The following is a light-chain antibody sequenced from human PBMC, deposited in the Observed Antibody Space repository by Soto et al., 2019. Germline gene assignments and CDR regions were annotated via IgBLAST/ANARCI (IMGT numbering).Light chain of an antibody. J-gene: IGKJ4*01. CDR2: DAS. V-gene: IGKV3-20*01. CDR3: QQYGSSPLT. Sequence: EIVLTQSPGSLSLSPGERATLPCRASQSVSSSYLAWYQQKPGQAPRLLIYDASSRATGIPDRFSGSGSGTDFTLTITRLEPEDVAVYYCQQYGSSPLTFGGGTEVEIK. CDR1: QSVSSSY.